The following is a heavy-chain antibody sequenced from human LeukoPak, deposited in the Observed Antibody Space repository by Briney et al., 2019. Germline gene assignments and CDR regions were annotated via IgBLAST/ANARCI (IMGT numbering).Heavy chain of an antibody. J-gene: IGHJ6*02. V-gene: IGHV3-48*03. CDR3: AREASQIKDMDL. CDR1: GFTFSSYE. Sequence: GGSLRLSCAVSGFTFSSYEMNWVRQAPGKGLEWVSCISSSGSPIYYADSVKGRFAISRDNAKNSLYLQMNSLRDEDTAVYYCAREASQIKDMDLWGQGTTVTVSS. CDR2: ISSSGSPI.